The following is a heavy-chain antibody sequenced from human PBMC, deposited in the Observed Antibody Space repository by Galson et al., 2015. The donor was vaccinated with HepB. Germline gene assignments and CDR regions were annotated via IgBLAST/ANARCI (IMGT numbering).Heavy chain of an antibody. CDR1: GGTFSTYA. D-gene: IGHD5-18*01. J-gene: IGHJ6*02. CDR3: ARDGVYRYGYPYYYGIDV. CDR2: IMPIFGTA. V-gene: IGHV1-69*13. Sequence: SVKVSCKASGGTFSTYAISWVRQAPGQGLEWMGGIMPIFGTANYAQKFQGRVTITADESTSTAYMELSSLRSEDTAVYYCARDGVYRYGYPYYYGIDVWGQGTTVTVSS.